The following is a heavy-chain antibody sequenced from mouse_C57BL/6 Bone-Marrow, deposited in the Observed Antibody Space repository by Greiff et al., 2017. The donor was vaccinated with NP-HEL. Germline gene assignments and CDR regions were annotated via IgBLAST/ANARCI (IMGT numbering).Heavy chain of an antibody. CDR3: TRYDYDGAWFAY. J-gene: IGHJ3*01. D-gene: IGHD2-4*01. Sequence: EVHLVESGGGLVQPGGSMKLSCAASGFTFSDAWMDWVRQSPEKGLEWVAEIRNKANNHATYYAESVKGRFTISRDDSKSSVYLQMNSLRAEDTGIYYCTRYDYDGAWFAYWGQGTLVTVSA. CDR2: IRNKANNHAT. CDR1: GFTFSDAW. V-gene: IGHV6-6*01.